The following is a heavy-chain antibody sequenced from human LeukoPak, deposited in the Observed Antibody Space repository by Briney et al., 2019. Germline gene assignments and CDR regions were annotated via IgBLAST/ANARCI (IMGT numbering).Heavy chain of an antibody. CDR3: ARDAPLRYFDWLGDYYYGMDV. CDR1: GGSLSGYS. Sequence: SETLSLTCAVYGGSLSGYSWSWIRQPPGKGLEWIGEINHSGSTNYNPSLKSRVTMSVDTSKNQFSLKLSSVTAADTAVYYCARDAPLRYFDWLGDYYYGMDVWGQGTTVTVSS. D-gene: IGHD3-9*01. J-gene: IGHJ6*02. CDR2: INHSGST. V-gene: IGHV4-34*01.